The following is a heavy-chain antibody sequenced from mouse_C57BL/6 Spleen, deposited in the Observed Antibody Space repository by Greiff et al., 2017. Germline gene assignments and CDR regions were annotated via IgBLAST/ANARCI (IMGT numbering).Heavy chain of an antibody. V-gene: IGHV14-3*01. CDR2: IDPANGNT. CDR3: AKRWLRGRDYFDY. D-gene: IGHD2-2*01. Sequence: VQLKESVAELVRPGASVKLSCTASGFNIKNTYMHWVKQRPEQGLEWIGRIDPANGNTKYAPKFQGKATITADTSSNTAYLQLSSLTSEDTAIYYCAKRWLRGRDYFDYWGQGTTLTVSS. CDR1: GFNIKNTY. J-gene: IGHJ2*01.